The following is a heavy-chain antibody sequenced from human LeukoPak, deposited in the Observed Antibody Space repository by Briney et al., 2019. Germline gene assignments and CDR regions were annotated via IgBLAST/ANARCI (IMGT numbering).Heavy chain of an antibody. Sequence: SETLSLTCTVSGYSISSGYSWGWIRQPPGKGLEWIGSVYYSGSTYYNPSLKSRVTISVDTSKNQFSLNRISVTAADTAYYMDVWGKRTTVTGSS. CDR2: VYYSGST. CDR3: V. CDR1: GYSISSGYS. V-gene: IGHV4-38-2*02. J-gene: IGHJ6*03.